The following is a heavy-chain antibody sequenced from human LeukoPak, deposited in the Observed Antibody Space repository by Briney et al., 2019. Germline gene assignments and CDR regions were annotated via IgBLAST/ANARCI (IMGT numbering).Heavy chain of an antibody. J-gene: IGHJ6*02. D-gene: IGHD2-15*01. Sequence: SQTLSLTCAISGDSVSSNGAAWNWIRQSPSRGLEWLGRTYYRSKWYTEYTLSVKSRISIKPDTSKNQFSLQLNSVTPEDTAVYYCARAVGFDNGMDVWGQGTTVTVSS. CDR1: GDSVSSNGAA. V-gene: IGHV6-1*01. CDR3: ARAVGFDNGMDV. CDR2: TYYRSKWYT.